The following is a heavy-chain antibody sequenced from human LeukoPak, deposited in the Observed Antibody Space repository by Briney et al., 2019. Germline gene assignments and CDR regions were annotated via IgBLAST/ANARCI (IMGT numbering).Heavy chain of an antibody. Sequence: PGGSLRLSCAASGFTFSRSAMTWVRQGPGTGLEFVASIIYSGGATYYADSVKGRFTISRDNSRNTLYLQMNFLGVEDTAVYYCANSEFYVSGKYAGLDNWGQGTLVTVSS. CDR1: GFTFSRSA. D-gene: IGHD3-10*01. CDR2: IIYSGGAT. J-gene: IGHJ4*02. V-gene: IGHV3-23*01. CDR3: ANSEFYVSGKYAGLDN.